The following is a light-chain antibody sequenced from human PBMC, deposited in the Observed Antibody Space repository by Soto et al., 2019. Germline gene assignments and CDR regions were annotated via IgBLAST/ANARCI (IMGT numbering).Light chain of an antibody. CDR3: LVSYSGGSGGRNWV. V-gene: IGLV7-46*01. CDR2: DSS. Sequence: QAVVTQEPSLTVSPGGTVTLTCGSSTGAVTSDHYPYWFQQKPGQAPRTLIYDSSNKHSWTPARFSGSLLGGKAALTLSGAQPEDEAEYYCLVSYSGGSGGRNWVFGGGTKVTVL. J-gene: IGLJ3*02. CDR1: TGAVTSDHY.